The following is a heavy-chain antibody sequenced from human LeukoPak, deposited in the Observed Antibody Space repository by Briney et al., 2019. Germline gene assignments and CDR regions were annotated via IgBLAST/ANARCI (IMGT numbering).Heavy chain of an antibody. D-gene: IGHD3-10*01. CDR3: ARVRGRWFDP. J-gene: IGHJ5*02. CDR1: GGSFSGYY. CDR2: INHSGST. Sequence: PSETLSLTCAVYGGSFSGYYWSWIRQPPGKGLEWIGEINHSGSTNYNPPLKSRVTISVDTSKNQFSLKLSSVTAADTAVYYCARVRGRWFDPWGQGTLVTVSS. V-gene: IGHV4-34*01.